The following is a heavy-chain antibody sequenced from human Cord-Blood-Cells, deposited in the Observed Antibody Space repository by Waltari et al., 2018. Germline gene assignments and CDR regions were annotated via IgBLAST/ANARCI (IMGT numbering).Heavy chain of an antibody. V-gene: IGHV4-34*01. CDR2: INHSGST. J-gene: IGHJ6*03. CDR1: GGSFSGYY. Sequence: QVQLQQWGAGLLKPSETLSLTCAVYGGSFSGYYWSWIRQPPGKGLGWIGEINHSGSTNYNPSLKSRVTISVDTSKNQFSLKLSSVTAADTAVYYCASFHYYYMDVWGKGTTVTVSS. CDR3: ASFHYYYMDV.